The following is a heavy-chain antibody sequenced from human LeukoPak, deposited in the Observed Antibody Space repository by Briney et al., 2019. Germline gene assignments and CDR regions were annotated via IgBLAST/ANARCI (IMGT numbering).Heavy chain of an antibody. CDR3: AKEGEYCSGGSCYPAENAFDI. Sequence: GGSLRLSCAASGFTFSSYAMSWVRQAPGKGLEWVSAISGSGGSTYYADSVKGWFTISRDNSKNTLYLQMNSLRAEDTAVYYCAKEGEYCSGGSCYPAENAFDIWGQGTMVTVSS. CDR1: GFTFSSYA. J-gene: IGHJ3*02. D-gene: IGHD2-15*01. CDR2: ISGSGGST. V-gene: IGHV3-23*01.